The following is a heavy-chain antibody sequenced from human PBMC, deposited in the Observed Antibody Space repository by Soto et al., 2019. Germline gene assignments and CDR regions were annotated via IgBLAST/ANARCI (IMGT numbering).Heavy chain of an antibody. CDR2: IYSGGST. CDR3: ARVVVLGYCSGGSCPSFDWYFDL. D-gene: IGHD2-15*01. V-gene: IGHV3-66*01. CDR1: GFTVSSNY. J-gene: IGHJ2*01. Sequence: EVQLVESGGGLVQPGGSLRLSCAASGFTVSSNYMSWVRQAPGKGLEWVSVIYSGGSTYYADSVKGRFTISRDNSKNTLYLQMNSLRAEDTAVYYCARVVVLGYCSGGSCPSFDWYFDLWGRVTLVTVSS.